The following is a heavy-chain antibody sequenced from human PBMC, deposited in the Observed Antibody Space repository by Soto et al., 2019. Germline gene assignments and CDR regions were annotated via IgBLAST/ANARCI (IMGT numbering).Heavy chain of an antibody. CDR1: VCSISSSSYY. J-gene: IGHJ6*02. CDR2: IYYSGST. CDR3: ARTGYRRSWYSPRPRYMDA. D-gene: IGHD6-13*01. V-gene: IGHV4-39*01. Sequence: LSITCPVSVCSISSSSYYWGWIRQPPGKGLEWIGSIYYSGSTYYNPSLKSRVTISVDTSKNQFSLKLSSVTAADTAVYYCARTGYRRSWYSPRPRYMDAWGQGTTVTV.